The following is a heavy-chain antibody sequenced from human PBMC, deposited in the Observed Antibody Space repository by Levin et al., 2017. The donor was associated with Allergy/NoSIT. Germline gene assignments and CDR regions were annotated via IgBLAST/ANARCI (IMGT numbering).Heavy chain of an antibody. Sequence: LSGGSLRLSCAASGFNFNDYAMTWVRQAPGKGLEWLSIISASGGATYSAGSVQDRFTISRDNSKNTLYLQMNSLTSEDTAMYYCARASNYDLWSALGYWGQGTLVTVSS. J-gene: IGHJ4*02. D-gene: IGHD3-3*01. CDR3: ARASNYDLWSALGY. V-gene: IGHV3-23*01. CDR1: GFNFNDYA. CDR2: ISASGGAT.